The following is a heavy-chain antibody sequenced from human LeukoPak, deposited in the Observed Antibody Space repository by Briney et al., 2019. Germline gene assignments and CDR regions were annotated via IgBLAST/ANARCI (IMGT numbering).Heavy chain of an antibody. D-gene: IGHD2-15*01. CDR3: AKDRNDCSGGSCHYLDAFDI. CDR2: ISSSGSTI. V-gene: IGHV3-48*03. Sequence: GGSLRLSCAASGFTFSSYEMNWVRQAPGKELEWVSYISSSGSTIYYADSVKGRFTISRDNAKNSLYLQMNSLRAEDTAVYYCAKDRNDCSGGSCHYLDAFDIWGQGTMVTVSS. J-gene: IGHJ3*02. CDR1: GFTFSSYE.